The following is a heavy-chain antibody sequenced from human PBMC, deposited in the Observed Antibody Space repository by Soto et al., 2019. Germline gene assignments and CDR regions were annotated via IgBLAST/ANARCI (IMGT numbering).Heavy chain of an antibody. V-gene: IGHV4-39*01. Sequence: SETLSLTCTVSGGSISSSSYYWGWIRQPPGKGLEWIGSIYYSGSTYYNPSLKSRVTISVDTSKNQFSLKLSSVTSADTAVYYCARRVLVAATPYYYYYMDVWGKGTKVTVSS. D-gene: IGHD2-15*01. J-gene: IGHJ6*03. CDR1: GGSISSSSYY. CDR2: IYYSGST. CDR3: ARRVLVAATPYYYYYMDV.